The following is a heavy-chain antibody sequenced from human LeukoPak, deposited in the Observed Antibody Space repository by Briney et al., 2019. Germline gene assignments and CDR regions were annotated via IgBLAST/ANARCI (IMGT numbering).Heavy chain of an antibody. CDR3: AREVYCSSTSCQGGWFDP. CDR1: GGSISSYY. V-gene: IGHV4-59*01. CDR2: IYYSGST. Sequence: SETLSLTCTVSGGSISSYYWSWIRQPPGKGLEWIGYIYYSGSTNYNPSLKSRVTISVDTSKNQFSLKLSSVTAADTAVYYCAREVYCSSTSCQGGWFDPWGQGTLVTVSS. J-gene: IGHJ5*02. D-gene: IGHD2-2*01.